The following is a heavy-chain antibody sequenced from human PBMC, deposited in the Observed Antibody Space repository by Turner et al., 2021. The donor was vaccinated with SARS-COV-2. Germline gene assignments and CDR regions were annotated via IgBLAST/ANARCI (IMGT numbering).Heavy chain of an antibody. CDR1: GFTLSSYA. V-gene: IGHV3-64D*06. CDR3: VKGCY. J-gene: IGHJ4*02. Sequence: EVRLVESGSGSVQPRGSLGLSCSALGFTLSSYAMDWVRQRTGKGMEDFGGISSNGGSTYYADSVKGRVTISRDKSKNTLYLQMSSLTAEDTAVYYCVKGCYWGQGNLVTVTA. CDR2: ISSNGGST.